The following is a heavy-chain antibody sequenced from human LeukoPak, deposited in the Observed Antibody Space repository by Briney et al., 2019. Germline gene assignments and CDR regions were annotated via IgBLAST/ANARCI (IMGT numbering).Heavy chain of an antibody. V-gene: IGHV3-15*01. CDR3: TTQLLWFGESLGY. CDR2: IKSKTDCGTT. D-gene: IGHD3-10*01. CDR1: GFTFSNAW. Sequence: GGSLRLSCAASGFTFSNAWMSWVRQAPGKGLECVGRIKSKTDCGTTDYAAPVKGRFTTSRDDSKNTLYLQMNGLKPEDTAVYYCTTQLLWFGESLGYWGQGTLATVSS. J-gene: IGHJ4*02.